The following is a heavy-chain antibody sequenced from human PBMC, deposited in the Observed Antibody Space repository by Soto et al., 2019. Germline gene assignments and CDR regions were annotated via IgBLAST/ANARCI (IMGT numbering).Heavy chain of an antibody. CDR3: ARDGSGSPGATDY. CDR2: IYHTGST. Sequence: QVQLQESGPGLVKPSGTLSLTCAVSGGSISSSDWWSWVRQPPGKGLEWIGEIYHTGSTNYNPSLKSRVSTLPDQXKNQFSLDVSSVTAADTAIYYCARDGSGSPGATDYWGQGTLVTVSS. CDR1: GGSISSSDW. D-gene: IGHD1-26*01. V-gene: IGHV4-4*02. J-gene: IGHJ4*02.